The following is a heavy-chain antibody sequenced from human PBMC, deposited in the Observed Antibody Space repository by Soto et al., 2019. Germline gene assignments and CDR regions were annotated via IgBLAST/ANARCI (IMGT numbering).Heavy chain of an antibody. Sequence: VESLKISCQGPGYSFASDGIGWLRQMPVKDLEWMGIIYPGDSDTRYSPSFQGQVTISADKSLRTAYLQWTSLKASDTALYYCARTRSFTLGFYYDGMDVWGQGTTVTVSS. J-gene: IGHJ6*02. V-gene: IGHV5-51*01. CDR1: GYSFASDG. CDR2: IYPGDSDT. CDR3: ARTRSFTLGFYYDGMDV. D-gene: IGHD6-6*01.